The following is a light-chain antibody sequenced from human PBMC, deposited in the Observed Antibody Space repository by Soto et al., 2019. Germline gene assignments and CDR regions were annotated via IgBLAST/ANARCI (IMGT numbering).Light chain of an antibody. J-gene: IGKJ3*01. CDR1: QSVSSY. CDR2: GAS. CDR3: QQYNSWPLT. Sequence: EIVMTQSPATLSVSPGERATLSCRASQSVSSYLAWYQQKPGQAPRLLIYGASTRATGIPARFSGSGSGTEFTLTISSLQSEDFAVYYCQQYNSWPLTFGPGTKVDIK. V-gene: IGKV3-15*01.